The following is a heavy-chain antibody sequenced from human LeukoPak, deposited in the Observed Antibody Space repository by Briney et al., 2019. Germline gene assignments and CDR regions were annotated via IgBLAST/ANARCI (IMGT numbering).Heavy chain of an antibody. CDR2: IIPIFGTA. V-gene: IGHV1-69*05. J-gene: IGHJ6*03. CDR3: ARSGDTAMVTGYYYYYMDV. D-gene: IGHD5-18*01. CDR1: GGTFSSYA. Sequence: SVKVSCKASGGTFSSYAISWVRQAPGQGLEWMRGIIPIFGTANYAQKFQGRVTITTDESTSTAYMELSSLRSEDTAVYYCARSGDTAMVTGYYYYYMDVWGKGTTVTVSS.